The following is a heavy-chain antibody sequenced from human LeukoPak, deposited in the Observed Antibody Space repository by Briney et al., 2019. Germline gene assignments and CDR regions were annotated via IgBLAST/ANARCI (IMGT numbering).Heavy chain of an antibody. CDR1: GGSISSSSYY. Sequence: SETLSLTCTVSGGSISSSSYYWGWIRQPPGKGLEWIGSIYYSGSTYYNPSLKSRVTISVDTSKNQFSLKLSSVTAADTAVYYCAKEGSSSSGYYYYYMDVWGKGTTVTVSS. CDR2: IYYSGST. CDR3: AKEGSSSSGYYYYYMDV. V-gene: IGHV4-39*02. J-gene: IGHJ6*03. D-gene: IGHD6-6*01.